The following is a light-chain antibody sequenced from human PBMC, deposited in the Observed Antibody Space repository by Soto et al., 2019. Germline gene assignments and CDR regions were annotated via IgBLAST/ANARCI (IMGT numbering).Light chain of an antibody. CDR1: QSVSSRF. CDR3: QQSGTSPPVA. CDR2: GAS. V-gene: IGKV3-20*01. Sequence: EIVMTQSPATLSVSPGEGATLSCRASQSVSSRFLAWYQQKPGQAPRLLIYGASNRATGIPDRFSGSGSGTDFTLTISRLEPEDFAVYYCQQSGTSPPVAFGGGTKVDIK. J-gene: IGKJ4*01.